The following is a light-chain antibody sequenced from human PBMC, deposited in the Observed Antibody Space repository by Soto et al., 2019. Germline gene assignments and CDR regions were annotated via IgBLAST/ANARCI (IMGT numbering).Light chain of an antibody. CDR3: SSYTTSGTPV. V-gene: IGLV2-14*01. J-gene: IGLJ3*02. Sequence: QSALTQPASVSGSPGQSITISCTGTSSDVGDYNYLSWYQQNPGKAPKVMIYEVSNRPSGVSNRFSGSKSGNTASLTISGLQAEDEADYYCSSYTTSGTPVFGGGTKLTVL. CDR1: SSDVGDYNY. CDR2: EVS.